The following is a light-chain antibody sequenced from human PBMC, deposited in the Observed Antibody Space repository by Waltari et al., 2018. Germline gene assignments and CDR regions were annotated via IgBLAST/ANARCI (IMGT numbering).Light chain of an antibody. V-gene: IGKV3-11*01. CDR3: QHRGTWPLS. CDR1: QRVNKY. J-gene: IGKJ3*01. Sequence: EIVLTQSPATLSMSPGERAALPCRASQRVNKYLAWYQQRPGQAPRLLIYDASNRATGIPARFSGSGSGTEFTLTISSLEPEDFALYYCQHRGTWPLSFGPGTTV. CDR2: DAS.